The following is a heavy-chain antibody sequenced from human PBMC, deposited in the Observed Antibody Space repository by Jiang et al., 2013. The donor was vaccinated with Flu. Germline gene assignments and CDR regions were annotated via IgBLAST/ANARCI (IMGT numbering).Heavy chain of an antibody. CDR1: GYTFSGYY. Sequence: SGAEVKKPGASVKVSCKASGYTFSGYYMHWVRQAPGQGLEWMGWINPNSGDPKYAQKFQGRVTMTLDMSISTAYMDLSRLRSDDTALYYCARDPFRGSWRSDLDPGDYYYGMDVWGQGTTVTVSS. CDR2: INPNSGDP. J-gene: IGHJ6*02. V-gene: IGHV1-2*02. D-gene: IGHD2-15*01. CDR3: ARDPFRGSWRSDLDPGDYYYGMDV.